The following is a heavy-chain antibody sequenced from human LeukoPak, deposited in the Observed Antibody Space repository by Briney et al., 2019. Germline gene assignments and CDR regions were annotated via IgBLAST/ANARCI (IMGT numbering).Heavy chain of an antibody. J-gene: IGHJ4*02. CDR2: INTNGANT. D-gene: IGHD6-6*01. V-gene: IGHV3-64*05. Sequence: VGSLRLSCAASRFTFSSCAVSWVRQAPGKGPDYVSSINTNGANTYYADSVKGRFTIYRDNSRNTVYVQMNILTPEDTAVYYCVKGHDYSSSQMDYWGQGTLVTVSS. CDR3: VKGHDYSSSQMDY. CDR1: RFTFSSCA.